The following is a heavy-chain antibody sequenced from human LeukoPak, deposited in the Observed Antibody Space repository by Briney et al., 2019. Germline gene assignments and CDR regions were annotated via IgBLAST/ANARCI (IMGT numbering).Heavy chain of an antibody. CDR1: GFTFSSYA. D-gene: IGHD2/OR15-2a*01. CDR3: ARLTTFGAFDI. V-gene: IGHV3-30-3*01. Sequence: GGSLRLSCAASGFTFSSYAMHWVRQAPGKGLEWVAVISYDGSNKYYADSVKGRFTISRDNSKNTLYLQMNSLRAEDTAVYYCARLTTFGAFDIWGQGTMVTVSS. J-gene: IGHJ3*02. CDR2: ISYDGSNK.